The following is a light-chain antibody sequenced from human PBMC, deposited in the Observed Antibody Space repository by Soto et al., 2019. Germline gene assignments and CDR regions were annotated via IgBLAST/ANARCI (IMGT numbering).Light chain of an antibody. CDR2: GAS. CDR3: QQYHNWPRT. J-gene: IGKJ1*01. V-gene: IGKV3-15*01. Sequence: AQAPASFSLXPFYXXTLXXRASQSVSTNLAWYQQKVGQAPRLPIYGASSRATGIPARFSGGGSGTEFTLTISSLQSEDFAVYYCQQYHNWPRTFGQGTKVDIK. CDR1: QSVSTN.